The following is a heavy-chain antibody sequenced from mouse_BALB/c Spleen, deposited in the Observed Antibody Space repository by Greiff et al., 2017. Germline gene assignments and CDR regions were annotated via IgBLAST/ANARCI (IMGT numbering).Heavy chain of an antibody. CDR1: GYTFTSYW. V-gene: IGHV1-5*01. D-gene: IGHD2-2*01. J-gene: IGHJ3*01. CDR3: TRKGYDKGAWFAY. Sequence: EVQLQQSGTVLARPGASVKMSCKASGYTFTSYWMHWVKQRPGQGLEWIGAIYPGNSDTSYNQKFKGKAKLTAVTSTSTAYMELSSLTNEDSAVYYCTRKGYDKGAWFAYWGQGTLVTVSA. CDR2: IYPGNSDT.